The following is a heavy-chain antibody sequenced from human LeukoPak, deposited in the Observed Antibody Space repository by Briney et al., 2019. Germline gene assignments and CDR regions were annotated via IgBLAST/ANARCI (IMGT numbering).Heavy chain of an antibody. D-gene: IGHD4-17*01. V-gene: IGHV3-23*01. Sequence: GGTLRLSCAASGFTFSSYGMSWVRQAPGKGLEWVSAISGSGGSTYYADSVKGRFTISRDNSKNTLYLQMNSLRAEDTAVYYCARDQVTTGHGYWGQGTLVTVSS. CDR3: ARDQVTTGHGY. J-gene: IGHJ4*02. CDR2: ISGSGGST. CDR1: GFTFSSYG.